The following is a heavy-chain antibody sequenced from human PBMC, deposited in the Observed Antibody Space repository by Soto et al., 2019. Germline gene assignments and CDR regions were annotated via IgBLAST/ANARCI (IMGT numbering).Heavy chain of an antibody. CDR3: ARGHGMDV. Sequence: GGSLRLSCAASGFTFRTFGMNWVRQAPGKGLEWVSFISGSGSNIYYADSVKGRFTISRDNARNSLFLQMNSLRAEDTAVFYCARGHGMDVWGQGTTVTVSS. CDR2: ISGSGSNI. CDR1: GFTFRTFG. V-gene: IGHV3-21*01. J-gene: IGHJ6*02.